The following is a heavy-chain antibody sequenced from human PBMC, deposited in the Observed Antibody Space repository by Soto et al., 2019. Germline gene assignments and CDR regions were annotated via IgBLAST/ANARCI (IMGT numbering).Heavy chain of an antibody. CDR1: GYSFTHYW. D-gene: IGHD6-19*01. CDR2: IYPGDSDT. Sequence: GESLKISCEASGYSFTHYWIGWVRHVPGKGLEWMGIIYPGDSDTRYSPSFLGQVTISADKSINTAYLQWTSLKASDTAMYYCARSRRGAYSSGWYSPSGYYNYGIDVWGQGTKVTVSS. CDR3: ARSRRGAYSSGWYSPSGYYNYGIDV. J-gene: IGHJ6*02. V-gene: IGHV5-51*01.